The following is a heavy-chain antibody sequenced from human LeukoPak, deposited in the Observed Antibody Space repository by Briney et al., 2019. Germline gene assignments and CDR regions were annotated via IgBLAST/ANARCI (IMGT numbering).Heavy chain of an antibody. V-gene: IGHV1-8*01. CDR3: ARDYYCTNGVCSTAQFDY. Sequence: ASVKVSCKVSGYTFTSYDINWVRQAPGQGPELTGWMNPNTGNTGYAQKFQGRVTMTRNTSISTAYMELSSLRSEDSAVYYCARDYYCTNGVCSTAQFDYWGQGTLVTVSS. D-gene: IGHD2-8*01. CDR2: MNPNTGNT. J-gene: IGHJ4*02. CDR1: GYTFTSYD.